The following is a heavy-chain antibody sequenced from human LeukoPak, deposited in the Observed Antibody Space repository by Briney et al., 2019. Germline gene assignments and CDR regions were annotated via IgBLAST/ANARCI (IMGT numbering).Heavy chain of an antibody. D-gene: IGHD5-12*01. V-gene: IGHV3-23*01. Sequence: QPGGSLRLSCAASGFTFGTYAMSWVRQAQGKGLEWVSLISNGAGATYYADSVKGRFIISRDNSKNTLYLQMSSLRVGDTALYYCAKQVGSGYGRDYFDHWGQGALVTVSS. CDR1: GFTFGTYA. J-gene: IGHJ4*02. CDR3: AKQVGSGYGRDYFDH. CDR2: ISNGAGAT.